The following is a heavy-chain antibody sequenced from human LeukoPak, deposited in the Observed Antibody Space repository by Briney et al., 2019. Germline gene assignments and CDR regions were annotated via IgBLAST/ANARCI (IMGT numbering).Heavy chain of an antibody. D-gene: IGHD3-9*01. V-gene: IGHV1-2*02. Sequence: GASVKVSCKASGYTFTGYYMHWVRQAPGQGLEWMGWINPNSGGTNYAQKFQGRVTMTRDTSISTAYMELSRLRSDDTAVYYCARGDHIIYDIFTGYYYFDYWGQGTLVTVSS. CDR2: INPNSGGT. J-gene: IGHJ4*02. CDR1: GYTFTGYY. CDR3: ARGDHIIYDIFTGYYYFDY.